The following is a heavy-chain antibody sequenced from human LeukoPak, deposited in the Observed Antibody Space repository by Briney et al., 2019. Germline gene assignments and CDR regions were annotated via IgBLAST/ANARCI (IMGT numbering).Heavy chain of an antibody. Sequence: GGSLRLSCAASGFTFSGSAMHWVRQASGKGLEWVGRIRGKADSYATAYAASVKGRFTISRDDSKNTAYLQMHSLQTEDTAVYYCTRSGYDDAFDIWGQGTMVTVSS. V-gene: IGHV3-73*01. CDR1: GFTFSGSA. CDR3: TRSGYDDAFDI. CDR2: IRGKADSYAT. J-gene: IGHJ3*02. D-gene: IGHD5-12*01.